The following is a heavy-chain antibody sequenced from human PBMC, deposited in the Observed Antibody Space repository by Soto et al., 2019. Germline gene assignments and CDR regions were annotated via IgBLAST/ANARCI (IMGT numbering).Heavy chain of an antibody. CDR2: TYYRSKWYN. J-gene: IGHJ6*02. CDR1: GDSVSSNSAA. CDR3: ARDPGLEAYYYYGMDV. Sequence: SQTLSLTCAISGDSVSSNSAAWNWIRQSPSRGLEWLGRTYYRSKWYNDYAVSVKSRITINPDTSKNQFSLQLNSVTPEDTALYYCARDPGLEAYYYYGMDVWGQGTTVTVSS. V-gene: IGHV6-1*01.